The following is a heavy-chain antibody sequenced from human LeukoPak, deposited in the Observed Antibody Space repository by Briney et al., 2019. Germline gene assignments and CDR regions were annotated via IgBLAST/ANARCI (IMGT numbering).Heavy chain of an antibody. CDR3: ARIQLIYDILPGHVITFFDY. CDR2: IYYSGST. D-gene: IGHD3-9*01. Sequence: SETLSLTCTVSGGSISSYYWSWIRQPPGKGLEWIGDIYYSGSTNYNPSLKSRVTISVDTSKKQFSLKLRSVTAADTAVYYCARIQLIYDILPGHVITFFDYWGQGTLVTVSS. V-gene: IGHV4-59*01. J-gene: IGHJ4*02. CDR1: GGSISSYY.